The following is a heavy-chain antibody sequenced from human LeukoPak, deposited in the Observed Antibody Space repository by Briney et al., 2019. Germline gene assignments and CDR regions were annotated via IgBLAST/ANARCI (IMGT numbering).Heavy chain of an antibody. CDR1: GFTFSSYS. CDR2: ISSSSSYI. Sequence: GGSLRLSCAASGFTFSSYSMNWVRQAPGKGLEWVSSISSSSSYICYADSVKGRFTISRDNAKNSLYLQMNSLRAEDTAVYYCAIDYGDFNYWGQGTLVTVSS. J-gene: IGHJ4*02. CDR3: AIDYGDFNY. D-gene: IGHD4-17*01. V-gene: IGHV3-21*01.